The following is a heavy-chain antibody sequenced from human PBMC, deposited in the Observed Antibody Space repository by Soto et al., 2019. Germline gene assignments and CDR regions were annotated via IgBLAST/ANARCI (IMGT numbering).Heavy chain of an antibody. CDR3: ARHIRFLEWLYGAWFDP. J-gene: IGHJ5*02. D-gene: IGHD3-3*01. CDR1: GGSISSSSYY. CDR2: IYYSGST. Sequence: SETLSLTCTVSGGSISSSSYYWGWIRQPPGKGLEWIGSIYYSGSTYYNPSLKSRVTISVDTSKNQFSLKLSSVTAADTAVYYCARHIRFLEWLYGAWFDPWGQGTLVTVSS. V-gene: IGHV4-39*01.